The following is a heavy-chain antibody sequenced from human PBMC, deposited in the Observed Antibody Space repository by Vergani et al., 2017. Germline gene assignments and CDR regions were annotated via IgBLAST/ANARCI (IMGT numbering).Heavy chain of an antibody. CDR2: ISGSGGST. V-gene: IGHV3-23*01. Sequence: EVQLLESGGGLVQPGGSLRLSCAASGFTFSSYAMSWVRQAPGKGLEWVSAISGSGGSTYYADSVKGRFTISRDNSKNTLYLQRNSLSAEDTAVYYCAKDFLPAYYYDSSGPPLGYWGQGTLVTVSS. J-gene: IGHJ4*02. CDR1: GFTFSSYA. CDR3: AKDFLPAYYYDSSGPPLGY. D-gene: IGHD3-22*01.